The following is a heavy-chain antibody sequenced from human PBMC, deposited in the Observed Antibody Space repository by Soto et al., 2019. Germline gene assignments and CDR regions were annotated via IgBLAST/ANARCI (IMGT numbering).Heavy chain of an antibody. D-gene: IGHD3-3*01. Sequence: GASVKVSCKASGYTFTSYYMHWVRQAPGRGLEWKGIINPSGGSTSYAQKFQGRVTMTRDTSTSTVYMELSSLRSEDTAVYYCARFTNSYYYYYGMDVWGQGTTVTVSS. J-gene: IGHJ6*02. V-gene: IGHV1-46*01. CDR3: ARFTNSYYYYYGMDV. CDR1: GYTFTSYY. CDR2: INPSGGST.